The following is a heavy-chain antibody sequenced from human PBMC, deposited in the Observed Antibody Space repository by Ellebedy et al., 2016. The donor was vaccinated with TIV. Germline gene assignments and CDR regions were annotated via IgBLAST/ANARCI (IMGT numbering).Heavy chain of an antibody. CDR1: GYTFTNYG. D-gene: IGHD3-10*01. V-gene: IGHV1-18*04. CDR3: ARTGAYTYGSGNPDH. Sequence: AASVKVSCKSSGYTFTNYGISWVRQAPGQGLEWMGWISAYNGHTNYAKEVQGRVTMTIDKFRSTAYMELRSLRSDDTAVFYCARTGAYTYGSGNPDHWGQGTLVTVSS. J-gene: IGHJ4*02. CDR2: ISAYNGHT.